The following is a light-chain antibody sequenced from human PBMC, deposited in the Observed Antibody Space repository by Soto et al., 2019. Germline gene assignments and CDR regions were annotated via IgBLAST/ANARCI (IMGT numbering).Light chain of an antibody. V-gene: IGLV1-44*01. J-gene: IGLJ3*02. CDR2: SND. CDR1: SSNIGSNT. Sequence: QSVLTQAPSASGTPGQRVTISCSGSSSNIGSNTVSWYQQVPGTAPKLLIYSNDQRPSGVPDRFSGSKSGTSASLAIGGLQSEDEADYYCAAWYDSLNGWVFGGGTQLTVL. CDR3: AAWYDSLNGWV.